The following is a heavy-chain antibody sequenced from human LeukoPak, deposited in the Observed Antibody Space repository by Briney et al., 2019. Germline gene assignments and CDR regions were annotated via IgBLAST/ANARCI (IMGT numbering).Heavy chain of an antibody. CDR1: GFTFSSYS. CDR3: ARDRITMDRGVILFDP. D-gene: IGHD3-10*01. CDR2: ISSSSSYI. Sequence: PGGSLRLSCAASGFTFSSYSMNWVRQAPGKGLEWVSSISSSSSYIYYADSVKGRFTISRDNAKNSLYLQMNSLRAEDTAVYYCARDRITMDRGVILFDPWGQGTLVTVSS. V-gene: IGHV3-21*01. J-gene: IGHJ5*02.